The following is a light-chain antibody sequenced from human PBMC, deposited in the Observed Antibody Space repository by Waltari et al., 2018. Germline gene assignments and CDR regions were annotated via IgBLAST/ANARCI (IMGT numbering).Light chain of an antibody. J-gene: IGKJ4*01. CDR1: QGISSY. V-gene: IGKV1-9*01. CDR2: YAN. Sequence: SSLSASVGDRVTITCRASQGISSYLNWYQQKPGKAPKLLIYYANTLTSGVPSRFSGSGSGTEFTLTISSLQPEDFATYYCQQGNSYPLTFGGGTKVEIK. CDR3: QQGNSYPLT.